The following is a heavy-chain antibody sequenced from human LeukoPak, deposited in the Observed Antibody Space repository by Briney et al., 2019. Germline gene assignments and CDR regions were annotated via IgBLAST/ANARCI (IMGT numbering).Heavy chain of an antibody. CDR2: ISYDGSNK. V-gene: IGHV3-30*18. CDR1: GFTFSSYE. CDR3: AKDMHDFWSGYQLVDY. J-gene: IGHJ4*02. Sequence: GGSLRLSCAASGFTFSSYEMNWVRQAPGKGLEWVAVISYDGSNKYYADSVKGRFPISRDNSKNTLYLQMNSLRAEDTAVYYCAKDMHDFWSGYQLVDYWGQGTLVTVSS. D-gene: IGHD3-3*01.